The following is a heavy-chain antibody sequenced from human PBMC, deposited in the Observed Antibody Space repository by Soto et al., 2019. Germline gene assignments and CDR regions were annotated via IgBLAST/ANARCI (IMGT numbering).Heavy chain of an antibody. D-gene: IGHD4-17*01. V-gene: IGHV3-23*01. CDR2: LLRSGSSA. Sequence: GGSLRLSCAASGFTFRNYAMTWARQAPGKGLEWVSSLLRSGSSAYYADSVRGRFTISSDTSANSLYLQMDNLRAEDTAIYYCAKDAISGDGIWLMDSRGQGTVVTVS. CDR1: GFTFRNYA. J-gene: IGHJ4*02. CDR3: AKDAISGDGIWLMDS.